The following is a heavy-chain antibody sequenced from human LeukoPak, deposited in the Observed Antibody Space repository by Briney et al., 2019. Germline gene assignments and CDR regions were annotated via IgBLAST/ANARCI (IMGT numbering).Heavy chain of an antibody. V-gene: IGHV1-3*01. Sequence: ASVKVSCKASGYTFTSYAIPWVRQAPGQRFEWMGWISAGNGNTKYSQNFQGRVTFISNTSATTAFMELSSLRSEDAAVYYCARDSGSGSNDYWGQGTLVTVSS. CDR1: GYTFTSYA. CDR3: ARDSGSGSNDY. D-gene: IGHD1-26*01. J-gene: IGHJ4*02. CDR2: ISAGNGNT.